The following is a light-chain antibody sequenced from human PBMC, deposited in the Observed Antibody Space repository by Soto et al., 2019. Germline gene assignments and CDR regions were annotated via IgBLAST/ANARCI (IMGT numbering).Light chain of an antibody. Sequence: QSALTQPPSASGSPGQSVTISCTGTSSDVGGYNYVSWYQQHPGKAPKLMIYEVSKRPSGVPERFSGSKSGNTASLTVSGLQAEDEAAYSCSSYAGSNNLVFGGGTKLTVL. CDR1: SSDVGGYNY. CDR3: SSYAGSNNLV. J-gene: IGLJ2*01. CDR2: EVS. V-gene: IGLV2-8*01.